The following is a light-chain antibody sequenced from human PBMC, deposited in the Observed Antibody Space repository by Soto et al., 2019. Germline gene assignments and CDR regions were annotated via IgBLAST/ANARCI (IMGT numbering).Light chain of an antibody. Sequence: DIQMTQSPSSLSVSLGDRVTITCRASQSISSYLNWYQQKPGKAPKLLIYAASSLQSGVPSRFIGSGSGTYFTLTISSLQPEDFATYDCQQSYSTPRTFGPGTRVDIK. CDR1: QSISSY. V-gene: IGKV1-39*01. J-gene: IGKJ3*01. CDR2: AAS. CDR3: QQSYSTPRT.